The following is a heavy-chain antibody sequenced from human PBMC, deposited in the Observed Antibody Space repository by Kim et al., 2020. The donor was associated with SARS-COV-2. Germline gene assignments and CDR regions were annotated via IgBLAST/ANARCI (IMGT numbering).Heavy chain of an antibody. V-gene: IGHV4-34*01. CDR3: ARVRRLPSIAAAGAIYYYYYGMDV. Sequence: SETLSLTCAVYGGSFSGYYWSWIRQPPGKGLEWIGEINHSGSTNYNPSLKSRVTISVDTSKNQFSLKLSSVTAADTAVYYCARVRRLPSIAAAGAIYYYYYGMDVWGQGTTVTVSS. D-gene: IGHD6-13*01. CDR2: INHSGST. CDR1: GGSFSGYY. J-gene: IGHJ6*02.